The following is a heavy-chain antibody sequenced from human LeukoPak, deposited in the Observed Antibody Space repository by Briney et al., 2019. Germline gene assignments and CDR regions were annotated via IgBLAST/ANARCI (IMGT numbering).Heavy chain of an antibody. CDR2: VYYSGNT. Sequence: SETLSLTCSVSGGSISTYYYSRIRQPPGKELEWIGYVYYSGNTNYNPSLKSRVTISLDTSKNHLSLKMTSVTVADTAMYYCARPVDTAMAMGYWGQGTLVTVSS. D-gene: IGHD5-18*01. J-gene: IGHJ4*02. CDR1: GGSISTYY. CDR3: ARPVDTAMAMGY. V-gene: IGHV4-59*01.